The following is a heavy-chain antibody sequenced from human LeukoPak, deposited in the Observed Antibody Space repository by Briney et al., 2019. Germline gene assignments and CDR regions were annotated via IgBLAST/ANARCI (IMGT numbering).Heavy chain of an antibody. CDR1: GGSISSCY. D-gene: IGHD3-10*01. CDR3: ARDLERGFGEYYYDP. V-gene: IGHV4-4*07. CDR2: IYTSGST. J-gene: IGHJ5*02. Sequence: SETLSLTCTVSGGSISSCYWSWIRQPAGKGLEWIGRIYTSGSTNYNPSLKSRVTMSVDTSKNQFSLKLSSVTAADTAVYYCARDLERGFGEYYYDPWGQGTLVTVSS.